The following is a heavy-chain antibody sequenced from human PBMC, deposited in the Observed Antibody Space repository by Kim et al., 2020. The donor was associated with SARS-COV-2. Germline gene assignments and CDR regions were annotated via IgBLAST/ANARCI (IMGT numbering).Heavy chain of an antibody. J-gene: IGHJ4*02. Sequence: GGSLRLSCAASGFTLSNYLMNWVRQTPGEGLVWVSRIHSDGRITEYVDSVKGRFIISRDNTKSTLYLQMNSLRPEDTAVYYCLAEIGSRSFDHWGQGTLVTVSS. D-gene: IGHD3-10*01. CDR3: LAEIGSRSFDH. CDR2: IHSDGRIT. CDR1: GFTLSNYL. V-gene: IGHV3-74*03.